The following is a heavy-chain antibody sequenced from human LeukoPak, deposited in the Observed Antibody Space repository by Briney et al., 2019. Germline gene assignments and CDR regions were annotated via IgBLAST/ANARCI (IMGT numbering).Heavy chain of an antibody. CDR3: ARSSHDYVWGSHDY. CDR1: GGSISSYY. CDR2: IYYSGST. Sequence: SETLSLTXTVSGGSISSYYWSWIRQPPGKGLEWVGYIYYSGSTDYNPSLKSRVTISVDTSKNQFSLKLSSVTAADTAVYYCARSSHDYVWGSHDYWGQGTLVTVSS. D-gene: IGHD3-16*01. V-gene: IGHV4-59*01. J-gene: IGHJ4*02.